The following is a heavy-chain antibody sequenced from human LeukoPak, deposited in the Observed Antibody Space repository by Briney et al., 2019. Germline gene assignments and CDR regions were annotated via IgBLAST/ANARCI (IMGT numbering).Heavy chain of an antibody. CDR1: GXTFSSYS. J-gene: IGHJ4*02. CDR3: ARERYYYDSSGSAVDY. D-gene: IGHD3-22*01. V-gene: IGHV3-21*01. CDR2: ISSSSSYI. Sequence: PGGSLRLSCAASGXTFSSYSMNWVRQAPGKGLEWVSSISSSSSYIYYADSVKGRFTISRDNAKNSLYLQMNSLRAEDTAVYYCARERYYYDSSGSAVDYWGQGTLVTVSS.